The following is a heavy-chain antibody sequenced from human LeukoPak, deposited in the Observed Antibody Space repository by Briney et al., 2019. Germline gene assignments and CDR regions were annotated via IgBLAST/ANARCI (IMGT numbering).Heavy chain of an antibody. D-gene: IGHD4-17*01. CDR2: IYYSGST. CDR3: ARTSYGDYAFDY. V-gene: IGHV4-59*01. J-gene: IGHJ4*02. CDR1: GGSINNYY. Sequence: PSETLSLTCTVSGGSINNYYWSWIRQPPGKGLEWIGYIYYSGSTNYNPSLKSRVTISVDTSKNQFSLKLSSVTAADTAVYYCARTSYGDYAFDYWGQGTLVTVSS.